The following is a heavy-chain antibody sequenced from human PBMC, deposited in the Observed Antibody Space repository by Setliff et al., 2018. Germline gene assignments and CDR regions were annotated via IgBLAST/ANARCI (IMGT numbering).Heavy chain of an antibody. J-gene: IGHJ5*02. V-gene: IGHV3-23*01. CDR3: ARDPNGDYVGAFEP. D-gene: IGHD4-17*01. CDR1: FFTFSKYA. CDR2: IGASGDRT. Sequence: GGSLRLSCVASFFTFSKYAITWVRQAPGKGLEWVSSIGASGDRTYYADSVKGRFTISRDNSRNSLYLQMNSLRVEYTASYYCARDPNGDYVGAFEPWGQGVLVTVSS.